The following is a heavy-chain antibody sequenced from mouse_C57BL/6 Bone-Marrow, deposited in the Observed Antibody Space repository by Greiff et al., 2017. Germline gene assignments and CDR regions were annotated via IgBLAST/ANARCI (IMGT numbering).Heavy chain of an antibody. V-gene: IGHV1-54*01. D-gene: IGHD2-4*01. CDR3: ARKDYDYDWYFDV. J-gene: IGHJ1*03. CDR1: GYAFTNYL. CDR2: INPGSGGT. Sequence: VQLQQSGAELVRPGTSVKVSCKASGYAFTNYLIEWVKQRPGQGLEWIGVINPGSGGTNYNEKFKGKATLTADKSSSTAYMQLSSLTSEDSAVYFCARKDYDYDWYFDVWGTGTTVTVSS.